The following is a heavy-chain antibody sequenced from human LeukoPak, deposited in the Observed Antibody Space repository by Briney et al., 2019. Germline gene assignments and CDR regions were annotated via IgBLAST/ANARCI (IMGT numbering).Heavy chain of an antibody. Sequence: GGSLRLSCAASGFTFSIYNMNWVRQAPGKGLEWVPHIYGHSAIIYYADSVKGRFTVSRDNAKNSLYLQMNSLRAEDTAVYYCARSPMIRGVITHFDSWGQGTLVTVSS. CDR1: GFTFSIYN. V-gene: IGHV3-48*01. CDR2: IYGHSAII. CDR3: ARSPMIRGVITHFDS. D-gene: IGHD3-10*01. J-gene: IGHJ5*01.